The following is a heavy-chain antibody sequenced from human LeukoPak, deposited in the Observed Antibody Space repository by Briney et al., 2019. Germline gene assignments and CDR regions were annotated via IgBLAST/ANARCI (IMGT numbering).Heavy chain of an antibody. D-gene: IGHD4-11*01. CDR2: INHSGST. J-gene: IGHJ4*02. Sequence: PSETLSLTCAVYGGSFSGYYWSWIRQPPGKGLEWIGEINHSGSTNCNPSLKSRVTISVDTSKNQFSLKLSSVTAADTAVYYCARRLLRSMTNLDYWGQGTLVTVSS. CDR3: ARRLLRSMTNLDY. CDR1: GGSFSGYY. V-gene: IGHV4-34*01.